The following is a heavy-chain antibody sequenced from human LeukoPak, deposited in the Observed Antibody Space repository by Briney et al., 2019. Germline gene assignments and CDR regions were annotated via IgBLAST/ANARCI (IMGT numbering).Heavy chain of an antibody. CDR2: ISAYNGNT. D-gene: IGHD2-15*01. V-gene: IGHV1-18*01. CDR3: ARDPLGYCSGGSCYWDY. Sequence: ASVKVSCKASGYTFTSYGISWVRQAPGQGLEWMGWISAYNGNTNYAQKLQGRVTMTTDTSTSTAYMELRSLRSDDTAVYYCARDPLGYCSGGSCYWDYWGQGTLVTVSS. CDR1: GYTFTSYG. J-gene: IGHJ4*02.